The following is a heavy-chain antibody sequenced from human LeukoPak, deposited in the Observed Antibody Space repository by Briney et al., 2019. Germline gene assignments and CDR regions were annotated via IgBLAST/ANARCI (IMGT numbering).Heavy chain of an antibody. CDR3: ARSDTAMVTFVPDY. D-gene: IGHD5-18*01. V-gene: IGHV5-10-1*01. Sequence: GESLKISRKGSGYSFTSYWISWVRQMPGKGLEWMGRIDPSDSYTNYSPSFQGHVTISADKSISTAYLQWSSLKASDTAMYYCARSDTAMVTFVPDYWGQGTLVTVSS. CDR2: IDPSDSYT. J-gene: IGHJ4*02. CDR1: GYSFTSYW.